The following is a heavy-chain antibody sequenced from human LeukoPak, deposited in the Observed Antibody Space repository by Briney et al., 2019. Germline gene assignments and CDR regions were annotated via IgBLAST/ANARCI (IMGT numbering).Heavy chain of an antibody. CDR2: ISSSSSTI. CDR1: GFTFSSYE. V-gene: IGHV3-48*01. Sequence: PGGSLRLSCAASGFTFSSYEMNWVRQAPGKGLEWVSYISSSSSTIYYADSVKGRFTISRDNAKNSLYLQMNSLRAEDTAVYYCARGYCSGGSCYSVYYYYYYMDVWGKGTTVTVSS. D-gene: IGHD2-15*01. CDR3: ARGYCSGGSCYSVYYYYYYMDV. J-gene: IGHJ6*03.